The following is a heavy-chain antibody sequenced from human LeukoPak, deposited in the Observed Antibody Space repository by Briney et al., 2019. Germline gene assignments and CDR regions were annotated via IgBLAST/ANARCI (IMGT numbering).Heavy chain of an antibody. J-gene: IGHJ4*02. CDR2: INHSGST. V-gene: IGHV4-34*01. CDR1: GRSFSGYY. Sequence: SETLSLTCAVYGRSFSGYYWSWIRQPPGKGLEWIGEINHSGSTNYNPSLKSRVTISVDTSKNQFSLKLSSVTAADTPEYYCARVKYYFDYWGQGTLVTVSS. CDR3: ARVKYYFDY.